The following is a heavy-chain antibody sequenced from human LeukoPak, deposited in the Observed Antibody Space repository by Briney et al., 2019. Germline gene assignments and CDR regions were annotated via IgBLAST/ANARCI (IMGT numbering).Heavy chain of an antibody. J-gene: IGHJ4*02. CDR3: TKSVFSGSGWYDY. CDR1: GFSFSSYA. CDR2: ISGSGDST. Sequence: GGSLRLSCAASGFSFSSYAMTWVRQAPGKGLEWGSVISGSGDSTYYADSVKGRFTISRDNSKNTLYLQMNSLRAEDTAVYYCTKSVFSGSGWYDYWGQGTLVTGSS. D-gene: IGHD6-19*01. V-gene: IGHV3-23*01.